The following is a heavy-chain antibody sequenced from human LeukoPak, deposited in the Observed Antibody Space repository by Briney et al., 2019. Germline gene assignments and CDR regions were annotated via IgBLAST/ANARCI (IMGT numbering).Heavy chain of an antibody. V-gene: IGHV3-33*01. CDR2: IWYDGSNK. D-gene: IGHD2-15*01. Sequence: PGRSMRLSCAASGFTFSSYGMHWVRQAPGKGLEWVAVIWYDGSNKYYADSVKGRFTISRDNSKNTLYLQMNSLRAEDTAVYYCAREEVVAATAWFDYWGRGTLVTVSS. CDR1: GFTFSSYG. CDR3: AREEVVAATAWFDY. J-gene: IGHJ4*02.